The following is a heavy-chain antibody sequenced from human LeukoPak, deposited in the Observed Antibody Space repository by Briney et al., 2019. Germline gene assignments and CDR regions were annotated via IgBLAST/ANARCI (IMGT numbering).Heavy chain of an antibody. J-gene: IGHJ5*02. CDR3: ARGAVVVAASYENWFDP. Sequence: NPGGSRSLSFQAPGSTFSSKSMNWVGQPQGKGRKWASSIISSSSYIYYADSVKGRFTISRDNAKNSLYLQMNSLRAEDTAVYYCARGAVVVAASYENWFDPWGQGTLVTVSS. D-gene: IGHD2-15*01. CDR2: IISSSSYI. V-gene: IGHV3-21*01. CDR1: GSTFSSKS.